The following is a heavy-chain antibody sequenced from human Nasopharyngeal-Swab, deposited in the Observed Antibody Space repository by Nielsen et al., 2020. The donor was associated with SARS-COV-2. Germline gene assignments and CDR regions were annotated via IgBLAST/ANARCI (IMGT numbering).Heavy chain of an antibody. V-gene: IGHV2-70*01. Sequence: SGPTLVKPTQTLTLTCTFSGFPLSASGMCVTWIRQTPGKALEWLALINWDDHKYYSTSLRTRLNISKDTSKNQVVLTMTNMDPVDTGTYYCARMYSTGYYYYGMDVWGQGTMVTVSS. D-gene: IGHD3-10*01. J-gene: IGHJ6*02. CDR1: GFPLSASGMC. CDR2: INWDDHK. CDR3: ARMYSTGYYYYGMDV.